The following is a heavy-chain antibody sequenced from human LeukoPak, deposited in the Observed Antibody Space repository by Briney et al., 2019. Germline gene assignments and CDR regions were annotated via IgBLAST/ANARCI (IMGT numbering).Heavy chain of an antibody. V-gene: IGHV4-34*01. CDR1: GGSFSGYY. CDR3: ARDQTYGSGSGIGY. D-gene: IGHD3-10*01. J-gene: IGHJ4*02. CDR2: INHSGST. Sequence: SETLSLTCAVYGGSFSGYYWSWIRQPTGKGLEWIGEINHSGSTNYNPSLKSRVTISVDTSKNQFSLKLSSVTAADTAVYYCARDQTYGSGSGIGYWGQGTLVTVSS.